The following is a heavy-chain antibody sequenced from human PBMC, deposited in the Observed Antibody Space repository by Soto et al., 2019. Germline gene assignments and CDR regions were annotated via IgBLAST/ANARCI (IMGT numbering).Heavy chain of an antibody. Sequence: GGSLRLSCAASGFTFSSYWMHWVRQAPGKGLVWVSRINSDGSSTSYADSVKGRFTISRDNAKNTLYLQMNSLRAEDTAVYYCARVPGYSGYDDAFDIWGQGTMVTVS. CDR3: ARVPGYSGYDDAFDI. J-gene: IGHJ3*02. V-gene: IGHV3-74*01. CDR1: GFTFSSYW. CDR2: INSDGSST. D-gene: IGHD5-12*01.